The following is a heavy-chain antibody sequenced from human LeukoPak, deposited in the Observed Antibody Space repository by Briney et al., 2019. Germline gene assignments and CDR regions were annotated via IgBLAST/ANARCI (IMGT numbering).Heavy chain of an antibody. CDR3: ARVPFYVSGLPPGSFDI. CDR1: GFTFSSYG. Sequence: GGSLRLSCAASGFTFSSYGMHWVRQAPGKGLEWVAVISYDGSNKYYADSVKGRFTISRDNSKNTLYLQMNSLRAEDTAVYYCARVPFYVSGLPPGSFDIWGQGTMVTVSS. CDR2: ISYDGSNK. J-gene: IGHJ3*02. V-gene: IGHV3-30*03. D-gene: IGHD3-10*01.